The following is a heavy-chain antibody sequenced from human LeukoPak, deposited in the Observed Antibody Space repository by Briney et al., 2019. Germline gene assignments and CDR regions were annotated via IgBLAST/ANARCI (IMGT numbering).Heavy chain of an antibody. V-gene: IGHV3-23*01. Sequence: PGGSLRLSCAASGFTFSSYAMSWVRQAPGKGLEWVSAISGSGGSTYYADSVKGRFTISRDNSKNTLYLQMNSLRAEDTAVYYCARGRSSSWFYDAFDIWGQGTMVTVSS. J-gene: IGHJ3*02. CDR3: ARGRSSSWFYDAFDI. CDR2: ISGSGGST. D-gene: IGHD6-13*01. CDR1: GFTFSSYA.